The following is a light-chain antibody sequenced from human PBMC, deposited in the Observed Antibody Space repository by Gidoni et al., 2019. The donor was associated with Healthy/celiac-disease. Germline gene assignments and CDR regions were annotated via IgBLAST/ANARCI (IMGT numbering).Light chain of an antibody. V-gene: IGKV3-11*01. CDR3: QQRSNWPT. CDR1: QSVTSY. J-gene: IGKJ4*01. Sequence: EIVLTQSPATLSLPPGERATLSCRASQSVTSYLTWYQQKPGQAPRLLIYDASNRATGIPARFSGSGSGTDFTLTISRLEPEDFAVYYRQQRSNWPTFGGGTKVEIK. CDR2: DAS.